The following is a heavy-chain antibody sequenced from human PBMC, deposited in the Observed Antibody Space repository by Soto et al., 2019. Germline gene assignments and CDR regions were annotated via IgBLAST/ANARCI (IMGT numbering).Heavy chain of an antibody. V-gene: IGHV3-23*01. CDR1: GFTFSSYA. Sequence: GGSLRLSCAASGFTFSSYAMSWVRQAPGKGLEWVSAISGSGGSTYYADSVKGRFAISRDNSKNTLYLQMNSLRAEDTAVYYCAKCGAGYDDAFDIWGQGTMVTVSS. J-gene: IGHJ3*02. D-gene: IGHD3-9*01. CDR2: ISGSGGST. CDR3: AKCGAGYDDAFDI.